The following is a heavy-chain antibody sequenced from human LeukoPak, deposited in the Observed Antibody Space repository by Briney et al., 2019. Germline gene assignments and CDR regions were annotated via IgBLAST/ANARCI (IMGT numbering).Heavy chain of an antibody. CDR2: IYHSGST. J-gene: IGHJ6*03. D-gene: IGHD3-22*01. CDR1: GYSIGRGFY. CDR3: ARVGTHYYYDTSGYYYYYYMDV. V-gene: IGHV4-38-2*02. Sequence: SETLSLTCTVSGYSIGRGFYWGWIRQPPGKGLEWIGNIYHSGSTYYNPSLKSRVTISLDTSKNQFSLKLSSVTAADTAVYYCARVGTHYYYDTSGYYYYYYMDVWGKGTTVTVSS.